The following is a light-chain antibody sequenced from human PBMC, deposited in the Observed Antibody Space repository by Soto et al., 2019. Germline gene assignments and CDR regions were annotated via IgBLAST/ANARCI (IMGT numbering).Light chain of an antibody. V-gene: IGLV2-14*03. J-gene: IGLJ1*01. CDR2: EVS. CDR3: SSYTSSILRI. CDR1: SSDVGGYNY. Sequence: QSALTQPASVSGSPGQSITISCTGTSSDVGGYNYVSWYQQHPGKAPKLLIYEVSNRPSGVSYRFSGSESGNTASLTISGLQAEDEADYYCSSYTSSILRIFGTGTKLTVL.